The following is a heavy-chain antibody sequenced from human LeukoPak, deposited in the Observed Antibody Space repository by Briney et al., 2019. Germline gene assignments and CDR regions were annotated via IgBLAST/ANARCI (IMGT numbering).Heavy chain of an antibody. CDR2: IIPIFGIT. CDR1: GGTFSKYG. V-gene: IGHV1-69*01. CDR3: AREEDAVAPISRPFEY. J-gene: IGHJ4*02. D-gene: IGHD3-3*02. Sequence: GSSVKVSCKVSGGTFSKYGISWVRQAPGQGLEWMGGIIPIFGITEYAQNFQGRVTITADESTSIVYMELSPLRSEDTAVYYCAREEDAVAPISRPFEYWGQGTLVTVSS.